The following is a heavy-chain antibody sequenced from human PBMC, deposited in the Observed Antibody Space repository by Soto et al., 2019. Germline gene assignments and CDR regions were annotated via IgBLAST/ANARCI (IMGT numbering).Heavy chain of an antibody. V-gene: IGHV4-39*01. CDR3: VRYDRINMKPYSPEGFHI. CDR1: GDSISSSNSH. Sequence: PSETLSLTXTVSGDSISSSNSHWGWTRQPPWKGLEYIGSVYYGGAIFYSGNIYYNPSLKSRVTISVDTSKNQFSLRLSSVTAADTGVYYCVRYDRINMKPYSPEGFHIWGQGTMVTVSS. J-gene: IGHJ3*02. D-gene: IGHD3-3*02. CDR2: VYYGGAIFYSGNI.